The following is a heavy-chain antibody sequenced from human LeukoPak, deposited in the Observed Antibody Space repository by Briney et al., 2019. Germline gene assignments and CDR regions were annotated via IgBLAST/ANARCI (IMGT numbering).Heavy chain of an antibody. D-gene: IGHD6-6*01. CDR2: IIPIFGTA. J-gene: IGHJ4*02. CDR3: ARAVLSIAARHAFDY. CDR1: GYTFTSYG. V-gene: IGHV1-69*13. Sequence: SVKVSCKASGYTFTSYGISWVRQAPGQGLEWMGGIIPIFGTANYAQKFQGRVTITADESTSTAYMELSSLRSEDTAVYYCARAVLSIAARHAFDYWGQGTLVTVSS.